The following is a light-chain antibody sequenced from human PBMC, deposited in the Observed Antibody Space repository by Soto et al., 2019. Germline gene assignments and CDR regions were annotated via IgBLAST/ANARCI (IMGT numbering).Light chain of an antibody. V-gene: IGKV3-11*01. Sequence: EIVLTQSPATLSLSPGERATLSCRASQSVSSYLAWYQQKPGQAPRLLIYDASNRATDIPARFSGSGSGTDFTLTISSLEPEEFSVYYCQQRSNWPPITFGQGTRPEIK. CDR1: QSVSSY. CDR3: QQRSNWPPIT. CDR2: DAS. J-gene: IGKJ5*01.